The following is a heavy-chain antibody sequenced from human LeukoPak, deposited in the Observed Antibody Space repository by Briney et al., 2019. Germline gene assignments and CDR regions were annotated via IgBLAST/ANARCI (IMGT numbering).Heavy chain of an antibody. CDR2: ISGSGGST. Sequence: PGGSLRLSCAASGFTFSSYAMSWVRQAPGKGLEWVSAISGSGGSTYYADSVKGRLTISRDNSKNTLYLQMNSLRAEDTAVYYCAKEGRYCSSTSCPRDYFDYWGQGTLVTVSS. D-gene: IGHD2-2*01. CDR1: GFTFSSYA. J-gene: IGHJ4*02. CDR3: AKEGRYCSSTSCPRDYFDY. V-gene: IGHV3-23*01.